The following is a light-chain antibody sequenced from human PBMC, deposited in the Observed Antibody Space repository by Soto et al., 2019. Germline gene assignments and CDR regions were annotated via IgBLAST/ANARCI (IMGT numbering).Light chain of an antibody. Sequence: QSVLTQPPSVSGAPGQRVTISCSGSSSDIGAGFDVHWYQHLPGTAPKLLIYGNTNRPSGVPGRFSGSKSGNTASLTISGLQAEDEADYYCSSFTSSITYVFGTGTKVTVL. CDR2: GNT. CDR1: SSDIGAGFD. J-gene: IGLJ1*01. V-gene: IGLV1-40*01. CDR3: SSFTSSITYV.